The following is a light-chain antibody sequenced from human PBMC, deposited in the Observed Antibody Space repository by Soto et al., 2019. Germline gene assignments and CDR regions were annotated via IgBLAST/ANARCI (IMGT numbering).Light chain of an antibody. CDR3: QQYHSLPWT. CDR1: QSVLYTSNNDSY. J-gene: IGKJ1*01. Sequence: DIGMTQTPDSLAVSLGERATIKCKSSQSVLYTSNNDSYLTWYQQKAGQSPKMLISWASPRQSGVPDRFSGSGSGTDFTLTISSLQAEDVAVYYCQQYHSLPWTFGQGTKVDIK. V-gene: IGKV4-1*01. CDR2: WAS.